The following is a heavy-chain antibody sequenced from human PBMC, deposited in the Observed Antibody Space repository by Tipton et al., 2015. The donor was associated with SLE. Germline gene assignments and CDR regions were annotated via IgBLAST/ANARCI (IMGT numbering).Heavy chain of an antibody. Sequence: TLSLTCSVSGYSISSGYYWGWIRQSPGKGLEWIGRSVHSGSAYYNPSLKSRVTRSVGTSKNECSVRVRSVTAADTAVYYCAKSGYYGSGIFDTFDLWGQGTMVTVSS. V-gene: IGHV4-38-2*01. D-gene: IGHD3-10*01. CDR3: AKSGYYGSGIFDTFDL. CDR2: SVHSGSA. J-gene: IGHJ3*01. CDR1: GYSISSGYY.